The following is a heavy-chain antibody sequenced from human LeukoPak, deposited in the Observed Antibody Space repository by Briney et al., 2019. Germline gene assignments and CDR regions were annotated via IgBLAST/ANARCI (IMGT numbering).Heavy chain of an antibody. Sequence: GGSLRLSCEASGFTFSGYAMSWVRQAPGKGLGWVSTVSGSGDSTYYTDSVKGRFTISRDNSKNTLYLQMNSLRAEDTAVYYCAKEPRGGSGSFDYWGQGTLVTVSS. CDR2: VSGSGDST. D-gene: IGHD3-10*01. V-gene: IGHV3-23*01. CDR1: GFTFSGYA. CDR3: AKEPRGGSGSFDY. J-gene: IGHJ4*02.